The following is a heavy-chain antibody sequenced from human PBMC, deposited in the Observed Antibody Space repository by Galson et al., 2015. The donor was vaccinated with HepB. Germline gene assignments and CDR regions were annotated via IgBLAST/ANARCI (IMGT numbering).Heavy chain of an antibody. V-gene: IGHV1-2*05. CDR1: GYTFTSYG. CDR2: INPNSGGT. D-gene: IGHD5-12*01. Sequence: SVKVSCKASGYTFTSYGISWVRQAPGQGLEWMGRINPNSGGTNYAQKFQGRVTMTRDTSISTAYMELSRLRSDDTVVYYCARARGGLGMDVWGQGTTVTVSS. CDR3: ARARGGLGMDV. J-gene: IGHJ6*02.